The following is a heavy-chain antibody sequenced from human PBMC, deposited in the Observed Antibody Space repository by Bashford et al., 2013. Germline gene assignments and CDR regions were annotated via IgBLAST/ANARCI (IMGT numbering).Heavy chain of an antibody. D-gene: IGHD3-22*01. J-gene: IGHJ6*02. CDR2: ISSSGSTI. CDR3: ARDQMGYYYDSSGYSYYYYGMDV. CDR1: GFTFSSYE. Sequence: GSLRLSCAASGFTFSSYEMNWVRQAPGKGLEWVSYISSSGSTIYYADSVKGRFTISRDNAKNSLYLQMNSLRAEDTAVYYCARDQMGYYYDSSGYSYYYYGMDVWGQGTTVTVSS. V-gene: IGHV3-48*03.